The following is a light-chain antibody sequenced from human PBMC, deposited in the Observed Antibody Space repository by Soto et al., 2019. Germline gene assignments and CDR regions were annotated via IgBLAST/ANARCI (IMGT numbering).Light chain of an antibody. CDR1: SSDVGAYNY. Sequence: QSVLTQPASVSGSPGQSITICCTGTSSDVGAYNYVSWYQQYPGKAPKLMIYGVTNRPSGVSNRFSGSKTGNTASLTISGLQAEDEADYYCFSHRGGDSHVFGTGTKLTVL. J-gene: IGLJ1*01. V-gene: IGLV2-14*01. CDR2: GVT. CDR3: FSHRGGDSHV.